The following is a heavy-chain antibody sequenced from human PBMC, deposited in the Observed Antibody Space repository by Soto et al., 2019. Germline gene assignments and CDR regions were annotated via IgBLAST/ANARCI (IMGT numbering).Heavy chain of an antibody. V-gene: IGHV3-23*01. CDR3: AKGDWDYIAGHFDY. D-gene: IGHD1-7*01. J-gene: IGHJ4*02. CDR1: GFTFTSCA. CDR2: ISGTAGNT. Sequence: GGSLRLSCAASGFTFTSCAMSLVRQAPGKGLEWVSAISGTAGNTHHADSVKGRFTISRDISKNTLYLQMNSLRAEDTAVYYCAKGDWDYIAGHFDYWGQGTLVTVSS.